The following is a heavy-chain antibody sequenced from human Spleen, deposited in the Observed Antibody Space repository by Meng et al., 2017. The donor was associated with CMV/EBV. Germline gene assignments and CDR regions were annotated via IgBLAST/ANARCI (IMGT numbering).Heavy chain of an antibody. CDR1: GYSISSGYY. V-gene: IGHV4-38-2*02. Sequence: SETLSLTCTVSGYSISSGYYWGWIRQPPGKGLEWIGSIYHSGSTYYNPSLKSRVTISVDTSKNQFSLKLSSVTAADTAVYYCARDDYGGNSGLADYWGQGTLVTVSS. CDR2: IYHSGST. D-gene: IGHD4-23*01. J-gene: IGHJ4*02. CDR3: ARDDYGGNSGLADY.